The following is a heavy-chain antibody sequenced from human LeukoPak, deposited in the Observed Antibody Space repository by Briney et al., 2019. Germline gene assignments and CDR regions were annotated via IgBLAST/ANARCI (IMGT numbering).Heavy chain of an antibody. V-gene: IGHV3-33*01. CDR1: GFTFSNYA. CDR2: IWYDGSNK. CDR3: ARGTGTDGGVGDY. D-gene: IGHD3/OR15-3a*01. Sequence: GGSLRLSCAASGFTFSNYAMHWVRQAPGKGLEWVAVIWYDGSNKYCTDSVKGRFTISRDNSKNTLNLQMNSLRAEDTAVYYCARGTGTDGGVGDYWGQGTLVTVSS. J-gene: IGHJ4*02.